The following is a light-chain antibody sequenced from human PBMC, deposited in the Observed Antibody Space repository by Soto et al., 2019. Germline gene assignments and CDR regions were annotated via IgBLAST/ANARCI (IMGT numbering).Light chain of an antibody. V-gene: IGKV1-9*01. CDR1: QDTSTY. Sequence: IQLTQSPSFLSASVGDRVTITCRTSQDTSTYFAWYQQKPGKAPKLLIYAASTLQNGVPSRFSGSGSGTDFTLTISTLQPEDIATYYFQQLHAYPFTFGGGTRVEI. CDR2: AAS. J-gene: IGKJ4*01. CDR3: QQLHAYPFT.